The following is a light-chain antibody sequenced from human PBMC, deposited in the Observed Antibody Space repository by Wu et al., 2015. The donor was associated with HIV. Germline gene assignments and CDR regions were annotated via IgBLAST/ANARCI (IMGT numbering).Light chain of an antibody. Sequence: LSCKATEHVGDNYLAWYHKNLGQSPKLVLHETYKRATDISERFSGAGSGTDFSLTISAVEPEDFAIYFCHQYSSTPITFGPGTRL. V-gene: IGKV3-20*01. CDR1: EHVGDNY. J-gene: IGKJ5*01. CDR2: ETY. CDR3: HQYSSTPIT.